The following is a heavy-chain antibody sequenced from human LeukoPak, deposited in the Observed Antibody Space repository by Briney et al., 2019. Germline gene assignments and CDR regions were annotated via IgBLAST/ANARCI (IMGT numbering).Heavy chain of an antibody. J-gene: IGHJ4*02. Sequence: GGSPRLSGGAPGIGFRSYATHGVAKAPGKGLGWGAGISFDGMNKDYAHSVQGQFSISRDNSNKTSYLQRDTLRAADTAIYYCTSTHPYGSSGSATPFDYWGQGILVTASS. D-gene: IGHD3-22*01. V-gene: IGHV3-30*04. CDR2: ISFDGMNK. CDR1: GIGFRSYA. CDR3: TSTHPYGSSGSATPFDY.